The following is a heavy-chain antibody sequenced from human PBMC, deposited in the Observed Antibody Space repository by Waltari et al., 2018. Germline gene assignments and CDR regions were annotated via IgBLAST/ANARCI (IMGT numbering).Heavy chain of an antibody. D-gene: IGHD3-10*01. V-gene: IGHV3-7*01. CDR2: INQDGSEK. Sequence: EVQLVESGGGLVKPGGALRLSCAASGFSFSSYWMSWARQAPGKGLEWVANINQDGSEKHYVDSVKGRFTVSRDNAKSSLYLKMNSLRADDTAVYYCARGVASMIRGVVDWFDPLGQGTLVTVSS. CDR1: GFSFSSYW. CDR3: ARGVASMIRGVVDWFDP. J-gene: IGHJ5*02.